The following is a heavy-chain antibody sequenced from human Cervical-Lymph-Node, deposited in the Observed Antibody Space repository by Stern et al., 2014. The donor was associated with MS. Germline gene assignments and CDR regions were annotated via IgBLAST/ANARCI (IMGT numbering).Heavy chain of an antibody. Sequence: MQLVESGGGVVQPGRSLRLSCAASGFSFSRYAMHWVRQAPGKGLEWVALIWYDGSNPYYADSVTGRFTISRDNFKNTLYLQINSLRAEDTAVYYCASAYSSSHYYFDYWGQGTLVTVSS. V-gene: IGHV3-33*01. J-gene: IGHJ4*02. CDR3: ASAYSSSHYYFDY. CDR1: GFSFSRYA. CDR2: IWYDGSNP. D-gene: IGHD6-13*01.